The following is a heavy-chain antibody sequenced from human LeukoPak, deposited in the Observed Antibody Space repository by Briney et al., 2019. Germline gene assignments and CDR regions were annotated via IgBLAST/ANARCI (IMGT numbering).Heavy chain of an antibody. Sequence: PGGSLRLSCAASGFTFSSYGMHWVRQAPGKGLEWVAVISYDGSNKYYADSVKGRFTISRDNSKNTLYLQMNSLRAEDTAVYYCAKDGRSSSSSFDYWGQGTLVTVSS. D-gene: IGHD6-6*01. CDR1: GFTFSSYG. J-gene: IGHJ4*02. V-gene: IGHV3-30*18. CDR3: AKDGRSSSSSFDY. CDR2: ISYDGSNK.